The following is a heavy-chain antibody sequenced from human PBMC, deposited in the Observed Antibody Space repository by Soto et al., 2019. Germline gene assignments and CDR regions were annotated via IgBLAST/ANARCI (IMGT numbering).Heavy chain of an antibody. CDR3: VKDRGLYCTNGVCYRGFDY. Sequence: GGSLRLSCSASGFTFSSYAMHWVRQAPGKGLEYVSAISSNGGSTYYADSVKGRFTISRDNSKNTLYLQMSSLRAEDTAVYYCVKDRGLYCTNGVCYRGFDYWGQGTLVTVSS. CDR2: ISSNGGST. V-gene: IGHV3-64D*08. D-gene: IGHD2-8*01. J-gene: IGHJ4*02. CDR1: GFTFSSYA.